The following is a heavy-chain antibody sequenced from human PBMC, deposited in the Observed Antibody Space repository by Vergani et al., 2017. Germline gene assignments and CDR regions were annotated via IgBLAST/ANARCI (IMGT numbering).Heavy chain of an antibody. CDR1: GFTFNTYD. J-gene: IGHJ6*03. D-gene: IGHD2-2*01. V-gene: IGHV3-30*03. CDR2: ISDAGSNK. Sequence: QVQLVESGGGVVQPGRSLRLSCAASGFTFNTYDMHWVRQAPGKGLEWVAVISDAGSNKYYVASVKGRFSISRDNSENTLYLQMNSLRGEDTAVYYCARTAAGPAAAYYYNYYMFVWGSGSTVTVAS. CDR3: ARTAAGPAAAYYYNYYMFV.